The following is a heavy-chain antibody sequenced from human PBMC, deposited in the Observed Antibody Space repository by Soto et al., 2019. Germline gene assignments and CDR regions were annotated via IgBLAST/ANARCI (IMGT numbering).Heavy chain of an antibody. V-gene: IGHV5-51*01. CDR2: IYPGDSDT. J-gene: IGHJ4*02. D-gene: IGHD6-13*01. Sequence: GESLKISCKGSGYSFTNYWIGWVRQMPGKGLEWMGIIYPGDSDTTYSPSFQGQVTISADRSISTAYLQWSSLKASDTAIYYCARHPGYRRNWYLDSWGQGTLVTVSS. CDR3: ARHPGYRRNWYLDS. CDR1: GYSFTNYW.